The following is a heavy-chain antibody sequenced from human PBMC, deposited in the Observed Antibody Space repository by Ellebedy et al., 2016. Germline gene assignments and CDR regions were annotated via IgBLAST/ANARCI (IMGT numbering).Heavy chain of an antibody. D-gene: IGHD3-10*01. J-gene: IGHJ4*02. Sequence: SETLSLTCTVSGGSISSSSYYWGWIRQPPGKGLEWIGSIYYSGSTYYNPSLKSRVTISVDTSKNQFSLKLSSVTAADTAVYYCARHILSLVGSGEAPIDYWGQGTLVTVSS. CDR1: GGSISSSSYY. V-gene: IGHV4-39*01. CDR3: ARHILSLVGSGEAPIDY. CDR2: IYYSGST.